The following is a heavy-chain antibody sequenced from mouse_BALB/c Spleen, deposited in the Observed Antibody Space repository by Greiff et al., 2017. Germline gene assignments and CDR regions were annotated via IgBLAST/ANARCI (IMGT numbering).Heavy chain of an antibody. V-gene: IGHV3-2*02. J-gene: IGHJ2*01. CDR1: GYSITSDYA. Sequence: EVQLQESGPGLVKPSQSLSLTCTVTGYSITSDYAWNWIRQSPGNKLEWMGYISYSGSTSYNPSLKSRVSITRDTSKNQFFLQLNPVTTEDTATSYCASSYYLDDWGEGTTRTVSS. CDR3: ASSYYLDD. CDR2: ISYSGST. D-gene: IGHD6-1*01.